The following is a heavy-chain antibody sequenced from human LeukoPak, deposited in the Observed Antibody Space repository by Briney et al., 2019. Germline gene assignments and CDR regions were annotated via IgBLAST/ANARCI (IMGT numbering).Heavy chain of an antibody. D-gene: IGHD6-13*01. CDR1: GGSISSSSYY. CDR2: IYYSGST. V-gene: IGHV4-39*01. CDR3: ARLSSSWYLYFDY. J-gene: IGHJ4*02. Sequence: PSETLSLTCSVSGGSISSSSYYWGWIRQPPGKGLEWIGSIYYSGSTYYNPSLKSRVTISVDTSKNQFPLKLSSVTAAHTAVYYGARLSSSWYLYFDYWGQGTLVTVSS.